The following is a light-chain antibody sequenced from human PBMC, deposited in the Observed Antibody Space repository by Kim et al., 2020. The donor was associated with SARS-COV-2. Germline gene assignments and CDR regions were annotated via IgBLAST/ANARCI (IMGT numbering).Light chain of an antibody. Sequence: SSELTQDPAVSVALGQTVRITCQGDSLRSYYASWYQQKPGQAPVLVIYGKNNRPSGIPDRFSGSSSGNTASLTITGAQAEDEADYYCNSRDSSGNHFVVFGGRTQLTVL. J-gene: IGLJ2*01. CDR2: GKN. CDR1: SLRSYY. V-gene: IGLV3-19*01. CDR3: NSRDSSGNHFVV.